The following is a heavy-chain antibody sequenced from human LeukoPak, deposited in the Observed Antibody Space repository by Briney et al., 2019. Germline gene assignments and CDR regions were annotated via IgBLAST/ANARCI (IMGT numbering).Heavy chain of an antibody. Sequence: ASVTVSCKASGYTFTIYAMRWVRQAPGQRLEWMGWINAGNGNTKYSQKFQGRVTITRDTSASTAYMELSSLRSEDTAVYYCARDISSKYAFDIWGQGTMVTVSS. D-gene: IGHD3-9*01. CDR3: ARDISSKYAFDI. V-gene: IGHV1-3*01. CDR2: INAGNGNT. CDR1: GYTFTIYA. J-gene: IGHJ3*02.